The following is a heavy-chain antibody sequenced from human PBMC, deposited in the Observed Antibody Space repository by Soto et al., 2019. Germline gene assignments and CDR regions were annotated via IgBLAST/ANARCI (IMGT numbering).Heavy chain of an antibody. CDR3: ARAAEGFDY. Sequence: GGSLRLSCAASGFTLRSYWMSWVRQAPGKGLEWVANIKPDGSGKYYVDSVKGRFTISRDNAENSLFLQMNSLRAEDTAVYYCARAAEGFDYWGQGTSVTVSS. V-gene: IGHV3-7*05. CDR1: GFTLRSYW. J-gene: IGHJ4*02. CDR2: IKPDGSGK.